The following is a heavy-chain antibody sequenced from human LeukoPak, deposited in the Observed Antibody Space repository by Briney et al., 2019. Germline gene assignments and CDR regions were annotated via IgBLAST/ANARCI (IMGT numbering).Heavy chain of an antibody. V-gene: IGHV3-9*01. CDR3: AKARGSRYCSGGRCYGYFDY. CDR2: ISWNSGSI. Sequence: GRSLRLSCAASGFTFDDYAMHWVRQAPGKGLEWVSGISWNSGSIGYADSVKGRFTISRDNAKNSLYLQMNSLRAEDTALYYCAKARGSRYCSGGRCYGYFDYWGQGTLVTVSS. CDR1: GFTFDDYA. J-gene: IGHJ4*02. D-gene: IGHD2-15*01.